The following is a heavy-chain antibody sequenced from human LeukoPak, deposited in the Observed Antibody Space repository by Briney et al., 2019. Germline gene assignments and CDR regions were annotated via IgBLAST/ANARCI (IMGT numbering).Heavy chain of an antibody. CDR1: GGSISSHY. CDR3: AGEFWSGYYPYYYYMDV. CDR2: IYYSGST. D-gene: IGHD3-3*01. Sequence: PSETLSLTCTVSGGSISSHYWSWIRQPPGKGLEWIGYIYYSGSTNYNPSLKSRVTISVDTSKNQFSLKLSSVTAADTAVYYCAGEFWSGYYPYYYYMDVWGKGTTVTVSS. J-gene: IGHJ6*03. V-gene: IGHV4-59*11.